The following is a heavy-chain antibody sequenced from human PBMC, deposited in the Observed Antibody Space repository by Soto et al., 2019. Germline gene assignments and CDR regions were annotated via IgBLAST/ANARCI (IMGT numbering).Heavy chain of an antibody. Sequence: GGSLRLSCAASGFTFSSYGMHWVRQAPGKGLEWVAVISYDGSNKYYADSVKGRFTISRDNSKNTLYLQMNSLRAEDTAVYYCAKDRKVRAPYYYNWFDPWGQGPLVTVSS. D-gene: IGHD3-10*01. J-gene: IGHJ5*02. CDR3: AKDRKVRAPYYYNWFDP. CDR2: ISYDGSNK. V-gene: IGHV3-30*18. CDR1: GFTFSSYG.